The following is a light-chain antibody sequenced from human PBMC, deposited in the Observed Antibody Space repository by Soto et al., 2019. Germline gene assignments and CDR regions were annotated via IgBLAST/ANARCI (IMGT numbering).Light chain of an antibody. CDR2: DTS. CDR1: QSVSSN. Sequence: EIVMTQSPATLSLAPGERATLSCRASQSVSSNLAWYRQKPGQAPSLLIYDTSTRATGIPARFSGSGSGTEFTLTISSLQSEDFAVYYCQQYNYWPPYTFGQGTRLEIK. J-gene: IGKJ2*01. CDR3: QQYNYWPPYT. V-gene: IGKV3-15*01.